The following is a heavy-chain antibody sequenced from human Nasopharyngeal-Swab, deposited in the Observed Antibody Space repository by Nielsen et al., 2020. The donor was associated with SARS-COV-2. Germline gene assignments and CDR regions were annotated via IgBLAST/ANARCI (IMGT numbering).Heavy chain of an antibody. J-gene: IGHJ3*02. CDR2: ISYDGSNK. D-gene: IGHD3-9*01. Sequence: VRQAPGKGLERGAVISYDGSNKYYADSVKGRFTISRDNSKNTLYLQMNSLRAEDTAVYYCAKERPYYDILTGYYSDAFDIWGQGTMVTVSS. V-gene: IGHV3-30*18. CDR3: AKERPYYDILTGYYSDAFDI.